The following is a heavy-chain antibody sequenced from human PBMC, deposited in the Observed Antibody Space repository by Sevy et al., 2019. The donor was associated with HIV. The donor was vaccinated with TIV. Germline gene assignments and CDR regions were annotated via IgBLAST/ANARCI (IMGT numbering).Heavy chain of an antibody. V-gene: IGHV4-59*08. CDR3: ARLRWDVVVVPSSTPGSYFDS. D-gene: IGHD2-2*01. CDR1: GDSINTYY. J-gene: IGHJ4*02. Sequence: SETLSLTCTVSGDSINTYYWSWIRQTPGKGLEWIAYVSHSETSNYNPSLKSRVTISLDTPWRQVSLKVSSVTVADTAVYYCARLRWDVVVVPSSTPGSYFDSWGQGTLVTVSS. CDR2: VSHSETS.